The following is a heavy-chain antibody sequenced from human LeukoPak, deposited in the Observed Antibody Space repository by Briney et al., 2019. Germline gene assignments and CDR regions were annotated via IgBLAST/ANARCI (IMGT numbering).Heavy chain of an antibody. J-gene: IGHJ3*02. D-gene: IGHD2-2*01. CDR2: INPSGGST. V-gene: IGHV1-46*03. CDR3: ARVSCSSTSCSHAFNI. CDR1: GYTFTSYY. Sequence: ASVKVSCKASGYTFTSYYMHWVRQAPGQGLEWMGIINPSGGSTSYVQKFQGRVTMTRDTSTSTVYMELSSLRSEDTAVYYCARVSCSSTSCSHAFNIWGQGTMVTVSS.